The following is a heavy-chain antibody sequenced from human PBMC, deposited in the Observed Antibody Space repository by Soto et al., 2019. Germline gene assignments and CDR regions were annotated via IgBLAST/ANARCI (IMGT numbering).Heavy chain of an antibody. J-gene: IGHJ2*01. CDR3: ARSSQSWYFDL. CDR2: ISYSGGT. D-gene: IGHD4-4*01. Sequence: QVQLQESGPGQVRPSQTLSLTCTVSGGSISSGGYYWSWIRQYPGKGLEWVGYISYSGGTYYNPSLKNRLTMSVDPSKNQFSLNLSSVTAADTALYYCARSSQSWYFDLWGRGTLVTVSS. V-gene: IGHV4-31*03. CDR1: GGSISSGGYY.